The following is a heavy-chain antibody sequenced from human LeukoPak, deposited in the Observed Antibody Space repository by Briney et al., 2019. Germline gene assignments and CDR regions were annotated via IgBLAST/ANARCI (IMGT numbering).Heavy chain of an antibody. D-gene: IGHD3-10*01. CDR3: ATDRGYYGSGSHYYYGMDV. Sequence: ASVKVSCKVSGYTLTELSMHWVRQAPGKGLEWMGGFDPEDGETIYAQKFQGRVTKTEDTSTDTAYMELSSLRSEDTAVYYCATDRGYYGSGSHYYYGMDVWGQGTTVTVSS. J-gene: IGHJ6*02. CDR1: GYTLTELS. CDR2: FDPEDGET. V-gene: IGHV1-24*01.